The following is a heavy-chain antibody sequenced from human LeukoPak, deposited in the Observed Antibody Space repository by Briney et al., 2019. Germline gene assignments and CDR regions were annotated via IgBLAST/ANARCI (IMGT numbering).Heavy chain of an antibody. J-gene: IGHJ5*02. CDR1: GFTFSSYA. D-gene: IGHD6-6*01. Sequence: PGGSLRLSCAASGFTFSSYAMTWFRQAPGKGLEWVSAVTGSSGGTYYADSVKGRFTISRDDSKSTLYLQMNSLRVEDTAVYYCPKSGHSTSSWFDPWGQGTLVIVSS. V-gene: IGHV3-23*01. CDR2: VTGSSGGT. CDR3: PKSGHSTSSWFDP.